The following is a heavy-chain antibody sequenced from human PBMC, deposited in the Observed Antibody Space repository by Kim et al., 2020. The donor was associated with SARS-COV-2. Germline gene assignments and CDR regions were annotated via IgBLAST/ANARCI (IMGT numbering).Heavy chain of an antibody. D-gene: IGHD3-10*01. Sequence: AQEFQGRVTITRSTSISTAYMELSSLRSEDTAVYYCARALGYYGSGCDPWGQGTLVTVSS. J-gene: IGHJ5*02. CDR3: ARALGYYGSGCDP. V-gene: IGHV1-8*03.